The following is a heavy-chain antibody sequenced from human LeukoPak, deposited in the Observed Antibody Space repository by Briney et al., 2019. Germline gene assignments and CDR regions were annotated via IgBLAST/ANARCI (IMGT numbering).Heavy chain of an antibody. D-gene: IGHD2-15*01. V-gene: IGHV1-69*04. CDR3: ARDTGGSFDY. CDR2: IIPILGIA. Sequence: ASVKVSCKTSGYTFSSHGISWVRQAPGQGLEWMGRIIPILGIADYAQKFQGRVTITADKSTSTAYMELSSLRSEDTAVYYCARDTGGSFDYWGQGTLVTVSS. CDR1: GYTFSSHG. J-gene: IGHJ4*02.